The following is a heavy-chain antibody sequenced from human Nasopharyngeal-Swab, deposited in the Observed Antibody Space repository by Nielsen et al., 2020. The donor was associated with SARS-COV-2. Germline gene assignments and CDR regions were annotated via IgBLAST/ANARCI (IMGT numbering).Heavy chain of an antibody. D-gene: IGHD2-21*01. CDR3: VKGPPAVIHYFDY. J-gene: IGHJ4*02. V-gene: IGHV3-23*01. CDR2: ISGSGEST. Sequence: VGSLRLSCAASGFTFSSYDMSWVRQAPGKGLEWVSGISGSGESTHYADSVKGRFTISRDNSKDTLYLQMNSLRTEDTVVYYCVKGPPAVIHYFDYWGQGTLVTVSS. CDR1: GFTFSSYD.